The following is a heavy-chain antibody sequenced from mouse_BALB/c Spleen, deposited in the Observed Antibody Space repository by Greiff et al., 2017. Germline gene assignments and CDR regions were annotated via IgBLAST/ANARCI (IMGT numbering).Heavy chain of an antibody. CDR3: ARNYGSFDY. CDR2: ILPGSGST. Sequence: QVQLQQSGAELMKPGASVKISCKATGYTFSSYWIEWVKQRPGHGLEWIGEILPGSGSTNYNVKFKGKATFTADTSSNTAYMQLSSLTSEDSAVYYCARNYGSFDYWGQGTTLTVSS. D-gene: IGHD1-1*01. V-gene: IGHV1-9*01. J-gene: IGHJ2*01. CDR1: GYTFSSYW.